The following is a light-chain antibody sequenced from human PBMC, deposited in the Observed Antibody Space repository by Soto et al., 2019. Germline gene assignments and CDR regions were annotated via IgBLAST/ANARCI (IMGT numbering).Light chain of an antibody. V-gene: IGKV3-11*01. CDR1: QSVSNY. CDR2: DAF. CDR3: QQRRNWPRLT. J-gene: IGKJ4*01. Sequence: EIVLTQSPATLSLSPGERATLSCRASQSVSNYLAWYQQRPGQAPRLLIYDAFNRATGIPARFSGSGSGTDFNLTISSLEPEDFAVYYCQQRRNWPRLTFGGGTKVEIK.